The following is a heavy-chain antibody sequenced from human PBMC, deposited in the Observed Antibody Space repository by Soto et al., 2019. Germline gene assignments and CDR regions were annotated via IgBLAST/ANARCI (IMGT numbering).Heavy chain of an antibody. D-gene: IGHD2-15*01. CDR1: GCTFSSYA. Sequence: SVKVSCKASGCTFSSYAISCVRQAPGQGLEWMGGIIPIFGTANYAQKFQGRVTITADESTSTAYMELSSLRSEDTAVYYCAGGGSCYVCAFDIWGQGTMVNVSS. CDR2: IIPIFGTA. CDR3: AGGGSCYVCAFDI. V-gene: IGHV1-69*13. J-gene: IGHJ3*02.